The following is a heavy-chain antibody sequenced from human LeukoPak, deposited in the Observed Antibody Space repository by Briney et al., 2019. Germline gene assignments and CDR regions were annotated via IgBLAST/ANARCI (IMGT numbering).Heavy chain of an antibody. D-gene: IGHD2-15*01. CDR2: ISYDGSNK. V-gene: IGHV3-30*18. CDR3: AKDLGSYCSGGSCYGFDY. J-gene: IGHJ4*02. CDR1: GFTFSSYG. Sequence: GRSLRLSCAASGFTFSSYGMHWVGQAPGKGLEWVAVISYDGSNKYYADSVKGRFTISRDNSKNTLYLQMNSLRAEDTAVYYCAKDLGSYCSGGSCYGFDYWGQGTLVTVSS.